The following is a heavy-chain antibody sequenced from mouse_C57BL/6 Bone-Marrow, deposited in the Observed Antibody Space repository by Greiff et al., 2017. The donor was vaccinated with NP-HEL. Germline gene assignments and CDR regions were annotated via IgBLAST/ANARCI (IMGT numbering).Heavy chain of an antibody. Sequence: VHVKQSGPELVKPGASVKISCKASGYSFTGYYMNWVKQSPEKSLEWIGEINPSTGGTTYNQKFKAKATLTVDKSSSTAYMQLKSLTSEDSAVYYCARCGNYGAMDYWGQGTSVTVSS. V-gene: IGHV1-42*01. J-gene: IGHJ4*01. D-gene: IGHD2-1*01. CDR2: INPSTGGT. CDR3: ARCGNYGAMDY. CDR1: GYSFTGYY.